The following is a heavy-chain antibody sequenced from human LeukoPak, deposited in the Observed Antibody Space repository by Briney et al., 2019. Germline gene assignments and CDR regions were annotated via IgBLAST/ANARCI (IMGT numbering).Heavy chain of an antibody. J-gene: IGHJ4*02. CDR1: GGSISGYF. Sequence: SETLSLTCTVSGGSISGYFWSWIRQPPGKALEWIGYIYYLGSTNYNPSLKSRVIISRDTSKNQFSLNLSSVTAADTAVYYCARGYTDGWLIGYWGQGTLVTVSS. D-gene: IGHD6-19*01. CDR2: IYYLGST. V-gene: IGHV4-59*08. CDR3: ARGYTDGWLIGY.